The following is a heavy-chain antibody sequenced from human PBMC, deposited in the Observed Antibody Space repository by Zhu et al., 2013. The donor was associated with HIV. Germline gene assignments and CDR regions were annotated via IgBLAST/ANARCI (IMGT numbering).Heavy chain of an antibody. CDR3: ARGLVVPAVVNWLDP. D-gene: IGHD2-2*01. CDR1: GGTFTHYA. Sequence: QVRLMQSGPEVKRPGSSIRVSCTASGGTFTHYAVNWVRQAPGQGFEWLGGIIPIFGTANYAQEFQGRLTITADKSTTTVYMELTSLRSEDTAIYYCARGLVVPAVVNWLDPWGQGTLVTVSS. J-gene: IGHJ5*02. CDR2: IIPIFGTA. V-gene: IGHV1-69*06.